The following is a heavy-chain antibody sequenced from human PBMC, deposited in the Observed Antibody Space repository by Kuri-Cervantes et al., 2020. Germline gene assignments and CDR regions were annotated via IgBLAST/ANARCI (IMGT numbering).Heavy chain of an antibody. J-gene: IGHJ4*02. CDR2: ISYDGSNK. CDR1: GFTFSSHS. V-gene: IGHV3-30*03. CDR3: ARDQVAGYSSGWSLDY. D-gene: IGHD6-19*01. Sequence: GESLKISCAASGFTFSSHSMNWVRQAPGKGLEWVAVISYDGSNKYYADSVKGRFTISRDNSKNTLYLQMNSLRAEDTAVYYCARDQVAGYSSGWSLDYWGQGTLVTVSS.